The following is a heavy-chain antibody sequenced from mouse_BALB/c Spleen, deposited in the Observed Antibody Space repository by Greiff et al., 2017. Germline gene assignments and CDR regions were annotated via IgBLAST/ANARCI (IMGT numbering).Heavy chain of an antibody. CDR1: GYTFTDYY. J-gene: IGHJ2*01. Sequence: EVQLQQSGPELVKPGASVKMSCKASGYTFTDYYMKWVQQSHGKSLEWIGDINPNNGDTFYNQKFKGKATLTVDNSSSTAYMQLNSLTSEDSAVYCCARGGYGSCGYWGQGTTLTVSS. CDR2: INPNNGDT. D-gene: IGHD1-2*01. CDR3: ARGGYGSCGY. V-gene: IGHV1-26*01.